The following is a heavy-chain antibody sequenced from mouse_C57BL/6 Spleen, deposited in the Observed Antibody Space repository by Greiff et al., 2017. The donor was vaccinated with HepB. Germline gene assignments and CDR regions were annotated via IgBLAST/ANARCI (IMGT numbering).Heavy chain of an antibody. V-gene: IGHV1-82*01. CDR1: GYAFSSSW. J-gene: IGHJ3*01. CDR3: ARGEDSWFAY. CDR2: IYPGDGDT. Sequence: QVQLKESGPELVKPGASVKISCKASGYAFSSSWMNWVKQRPGKGLEWIGRIYPGDGDTNYNGKFKGKATLTADKSSSTAYMQLSSLTSEDSAVYFCARGEDSWFAYWGQGTLVTVSA.